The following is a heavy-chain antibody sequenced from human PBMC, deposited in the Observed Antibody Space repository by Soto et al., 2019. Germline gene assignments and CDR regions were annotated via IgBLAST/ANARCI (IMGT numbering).Heavy chain of an antibody. CDR1: GFTFSSYA. D-gene: IGHD2-2*01. J-gene: IGHJ4*02. CDR2: ISGSGGST. CDR3: AKDFPYYCSSTSCPFDY. V-gene: IGHV3-23*01. Sequence: EVQLLESGGGLVQPGGSLRLSCAASGFTFSSYAMSWVRQAPGKGLEWVSAISGSGGSTYYADSVKGRFTISRDNSKNTLYLQMNSLRAEDTAVYYCAKDFPYYCSSTSCPFDYWGQGTLVTVSS.